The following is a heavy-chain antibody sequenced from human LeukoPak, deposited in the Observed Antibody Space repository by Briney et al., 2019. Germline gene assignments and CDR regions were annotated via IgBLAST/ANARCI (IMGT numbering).Heavy chain of an antibody. J-gene: IGHJ5*02. CDR1: GGSFSVYY. V-gene: IGHV4-34*01. CDR2: INHSGST. Sequence: PSETLSLTCAVYGGSFSVYYWSWIRQPPGKGLEWIGEINHSGSTNYNPSLKSRVTISVGTSKNQFSLKLSSVTAADTAVYYCARVRNNWNYFSARNNWFDPWGQGTLVTVSS. D-gene: IGHD1-7*01. CDR3: ARVRNNWNYFSARNNWFDP.